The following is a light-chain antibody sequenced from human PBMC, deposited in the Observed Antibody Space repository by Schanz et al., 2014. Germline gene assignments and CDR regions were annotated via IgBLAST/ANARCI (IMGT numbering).Light chain of an antibody. J-gene: IGLJ3*02. CDR3: SSNVGSNNFQ. CDR1: SSDIGSYNR. V-gene: IGLV2-8*01. CDR2: EVS. Sequence: QSALTQPPSVSGSPGQSVTISCTGTSSDIGSYNRVSWYQQPPGAAPKLMIYEVSKRPSGVPDRFSGSKSGNTASLTVSGLQAEDEAEYYCSSNVGSNNFQFGGGTKVTVL.